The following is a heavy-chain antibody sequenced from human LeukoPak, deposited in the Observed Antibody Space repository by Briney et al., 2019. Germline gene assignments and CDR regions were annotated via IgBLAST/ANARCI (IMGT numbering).Heavy chain of an antibody. CDR3: ARHETGEYDYVWGTSPPNYFDY. CDR2: IYYSGST. J-gene: IGHJ4*02. V-gene: IGHV4-39*01. CDR1: GGSISSSSYY. Sequence: PSETLSLTCTVSGGSISSSSYYWGWIRQPPGKGLEWIGSIYYSGSTYYNPSLKSRVTISVDTSKNQFSLKLSSVTAADTAVYYCARHETGEYDYVWGTSPPNYFDYWGQGTLVTVSS. D-gene: IGHD3-16*01.